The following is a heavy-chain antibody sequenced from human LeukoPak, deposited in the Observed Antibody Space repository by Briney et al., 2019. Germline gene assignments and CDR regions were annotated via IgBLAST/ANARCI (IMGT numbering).Heavy chain of an antibody. J-gene: IGHJ2*01. CDR3: ARVGTDYYGSGSYYWYFDL. CDR1: GFTFSSYD. Sequence: SGGSLRLSCAASGFTFSSYDMHWVRQATGKGLEWVSAIGTAGDTYYPGSVKGRFTISRENAKNSLYLQMNSLRAGDTAVYYCARVGTDYYGSGSYYWYFDLWGRGTLVTVSS. CDR2: IGTAGDT. V-gene: IGHV3-13*04. D-gene: IGHD3-10*01.